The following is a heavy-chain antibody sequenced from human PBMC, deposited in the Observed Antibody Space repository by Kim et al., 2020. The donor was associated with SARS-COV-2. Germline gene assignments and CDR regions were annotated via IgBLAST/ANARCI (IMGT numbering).Heavy chain of an antibody. CDR3: ARDRTVAGTIFGGWFDP. CDR1: GYTFTSYG. J-gene: IGHJ5*02. V-gene: IGHV1-18*01. D-gene: IGHD6-19*01. CDR2: ISAYNGNT. Sequence: ASVKVSCKASGYTFTSYGISWVRQAPGQGLEWMGWISAYNGNTNYAQKLQGRVTMTTDTSTSTAYMELRSLRSDDTAVYYCARDRTVAGTIFGGWFDPWGQGTLVTVSS.